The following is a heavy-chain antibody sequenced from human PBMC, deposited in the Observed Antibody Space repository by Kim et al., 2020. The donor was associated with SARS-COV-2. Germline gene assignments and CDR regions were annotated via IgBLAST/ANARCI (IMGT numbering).Heavy chain of an antibody. CDR1: GGSFSGYY. Sequence: SETLSLTCAVYGGSFSGYYWSWIRQPPGKGLEWIGEINHSGSTNYNPSLKSRVTISVDTSKNQFSLKLSSVTAADTAVYYCARKPLRISPKYDYWGQGTLVTVSS. J-gene: IGHJ4*02. CDR3: ARKPLRISPKYDY. D-gene: IGHD3-3*01. CDR2: INHSGST. V-gene: IGHV4-34*01.